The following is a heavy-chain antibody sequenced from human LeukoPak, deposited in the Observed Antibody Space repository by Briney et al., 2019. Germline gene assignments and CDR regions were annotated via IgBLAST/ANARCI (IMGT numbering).Heavy chain of an antibody. D-gene: IGHD6-19*01. Sequence: ASVKVSCKASGYTFTTYDINWVRQAPGQGLEWMGWMNPNSGNTGYAQKFQGRVTITRDTSASTAYMELSSLTSEDMAVFYCARGGPNSGGWTLDYWGQGTLVSVSS. J-gene: IGHJ4*02. CDR2: MNPNSGNT. CDR3: ARGGPNSGGWTLDY. V-gene: IGHV1-8*01. CDR1: GYTFTTYD.